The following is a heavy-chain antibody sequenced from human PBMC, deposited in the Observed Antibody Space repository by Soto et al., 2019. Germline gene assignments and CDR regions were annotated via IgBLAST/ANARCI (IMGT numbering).Heavy chain of an antibody. CDR3: AKGLINGRWYAAD. CDR1: GFTFSACV. Sequence: EVHLLESGGGLVQPGGSLRLSCGASGFTFSACVMSWVRQAPGRGLEWVSCISDSGTGTHYADSVKGRFTISRDNSKNTMYLAMNNLRAEDTGVYYCAKGLINGRWYAADWGQGTLVTVSS. D-gene: IGHD6-13*01. CDR2: ISDSGTGT. J-gene: IGHJ4*02. V-gene: IGHV3-23*01.